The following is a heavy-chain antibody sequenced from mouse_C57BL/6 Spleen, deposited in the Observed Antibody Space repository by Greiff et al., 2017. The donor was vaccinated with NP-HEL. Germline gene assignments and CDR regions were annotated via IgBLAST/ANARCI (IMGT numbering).Heavy chain of an antibody. Sequence: VQLQQSGPELVKPGASVKISCKASGYTFTDYYMNWVKQSHGKSLEWIGDINPNNGGTSYNQKFKGKATLTVDKSSSTAYMELRSLTSEDSAVYYCATSNWVDYWGQGTTLTVSS. V-gene: IGHV1-26*01. CDR2: INPNNGGT. CDR3: ATSNWVDY. D-gene: IGHD4-1*01. CDR1: GYTFTDYY. J-gene: IGHJ2*01.